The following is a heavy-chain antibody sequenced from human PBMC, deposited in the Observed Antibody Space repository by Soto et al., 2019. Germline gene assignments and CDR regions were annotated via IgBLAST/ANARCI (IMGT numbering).Heavy chain of an antibody. D-gene: IGHD6-19*01. J-gene: IGHJ5*02. V-gene: IGHV3-7*01. CDR2: IKQDGSEK. CDR1: GFTFSSYW. Sequence: EVQLVESGGGLVQPGGSLRLSCAASGFTFSSYWMSWVRQAPGKGLEWVANIKQDGSEKYYVDSVKGRFTISRDNAKNSLYLQMNSLRAEDTAEYYCAREEADSSADLIDPWGQGTLVTVSS. CDR3: AREEADSSADLIDP.